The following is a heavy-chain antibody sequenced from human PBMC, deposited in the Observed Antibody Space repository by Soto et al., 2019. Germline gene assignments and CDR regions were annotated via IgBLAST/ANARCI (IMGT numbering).Heavy chain of an antibody. J-gene: IGHJ5*02. Sequence: PSEALSLTCAVSGVSITSGTYYWGWIRQPPGKGLEWIGTIYYTGSTYYDPSLKSRVTISVDTSKNQFSLKLTSVTAADTAVYYCALSSGKLLWFGEPFSGSGFDPWAREPWPPSPQ. D-gene: IGHD3-10*01. V-gene: IGHV4-39*01. CDR3: ALSSGKLLWFGEPFSGSGFDP. CDR1: GVSITSGTYY. CDR2: IYYTGST.